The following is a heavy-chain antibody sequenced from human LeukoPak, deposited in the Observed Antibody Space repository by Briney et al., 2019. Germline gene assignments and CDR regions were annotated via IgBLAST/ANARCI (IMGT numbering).Heavy chain of an antibody. CDR1: GGSFSGYY. D-gene: IGHD5-24*01. Sequence: SETLSLTCAVYGGSFSGYYWSWIRQPPGKGLEWIGEINHSGSTYYNPSLKSRVTISVDTSKNQFSLKLSSVTAADTAVYYCARHVEMATIFSAFDIWGQGTMVTVSS. V-gene: IGHV4-34*01. J-gene: IGHJ3*02. CDR2: INHSGST. CDR3: ARHVEMATIFSAFDI.